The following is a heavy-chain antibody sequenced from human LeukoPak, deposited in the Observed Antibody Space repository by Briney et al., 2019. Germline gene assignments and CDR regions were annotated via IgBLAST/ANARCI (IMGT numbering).Heavy chain of an antibody. Sequence: SAKVSSTASGFTFTISAMQWVRQTRGQSLERIGWIFVGSGNTNYAQKFQERVTITRDMSTSTAYMELSSLRSEDTAVYYCAASYSGGWTPFDYWGQGTLVTVSS. CDR1: GFTFTISA. CDR3: AASYSGGWTPFDY. D-gene: IGHD6-19*01. J-gene: IGHJ4*02. CDR2: IFVGSGNT. V-gene: IGHV1-58*02.